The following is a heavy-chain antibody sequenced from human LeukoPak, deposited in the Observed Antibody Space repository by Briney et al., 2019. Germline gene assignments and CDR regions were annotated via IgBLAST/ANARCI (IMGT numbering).Heavy chain of an antibody. CDR1: GYTFAIYG. Sequence: ASVKVSCKASGYTFAIYGISWVRQPPGQGLEWVAWISPCDGDTNYAQNFEGRVTMTTETSTSTAYMELRSLRSDDTAIYYCARDYCTRGGDCYKEDLFDPWGQGTLVTVSS. CDR2: ISPCDGDT. J-gene: IGHJ5*02. CDR3: ARDYCTRGGDCYKEDLFDP. D-gene: IGHD2-21*02. V-gene: IGHV1-18*01.